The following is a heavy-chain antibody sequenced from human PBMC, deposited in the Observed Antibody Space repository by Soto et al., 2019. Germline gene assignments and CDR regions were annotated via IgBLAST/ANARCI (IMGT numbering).Heavy chain of an antibody. V-gene: IGHV1-69*01. D-gene: IGHD3-9*01. CDR3: ARAAYYDILTGYRPYYYYGMDV. Sequence: QVQLVQSGAEVKKPGSSVKVSCKASGGTFSSYAISWVRQAPGQGLEWMGGIIPIFGTANYAQKFQGRVTITADASTSTAYMELSSLRSEDTDVYYCARAAYYDILTGYRPYYYYGMDVWGQGTTVTVSS. CDR1: GGTFSSYA. CDR2: IIPIFGTA. J-gene: IGHJ6*02.